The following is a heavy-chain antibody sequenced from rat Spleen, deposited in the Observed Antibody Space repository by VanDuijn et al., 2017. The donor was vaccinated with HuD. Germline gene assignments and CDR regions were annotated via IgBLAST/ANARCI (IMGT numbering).Heavy chain of an antibody. CDR3: TRANSGFGVFDY. Sequence: QVQLKESGPGLVQPSQTLSLTCTVSGFSLNNYGVSWVRQPPGGGLEWIAVMWSGGSILYNSALKSRLSISRDTSKGQVLLKMNGLQTEDTAMYFCTRANSGFGVFDYWGQGVMVTVSS. D-gene: IGHD4-4*01. CDR1: GFSLNNYG. V-gene: IGHV2-15*01. J-gene: IGHJ2*01. CDR2: MWSGGSI.